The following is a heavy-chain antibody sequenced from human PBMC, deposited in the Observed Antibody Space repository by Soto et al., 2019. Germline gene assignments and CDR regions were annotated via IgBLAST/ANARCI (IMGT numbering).Heavy chain of an antibody. J-gene: IGHJ6*02. D-gene: IGHD6-19*01. CDR3: ARGVAVAGTPLFVFYYYGMDV. V-gene: IGHV4-59*01. CDR2: IYYSGST. CDR1: GGSISSYY. Sequence: PSETLSLTCTVSGGSISSYYWSWIRQPPGKGLEWIGYIYYSGSTNYNPSLKSRVTISVDTSKNQFSLKLSSVTAADTAVYYCARGVAVAGTPLFVFYYYGMDVWGQGTTVTVSS.